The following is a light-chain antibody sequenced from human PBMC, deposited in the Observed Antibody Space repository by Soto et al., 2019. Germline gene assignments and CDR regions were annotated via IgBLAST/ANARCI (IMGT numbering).Light chain of an antibody. CDR3: HQYNNWPPYT. CDR1: QSFSSD. J-gene: IGKJ2*01. Sequence: EIVMTQSPDTLSVSPGESVTLSCRASQSFSSDLAWYQQKPGQAPRLLIYGASTRATDIAARFSGSGSGTEFTLTISSLQSEDFAVYYCHQYNNWPPYTFGQGTKLEIK. V-gene: IGKV3-15*01. CDR2: GAS.